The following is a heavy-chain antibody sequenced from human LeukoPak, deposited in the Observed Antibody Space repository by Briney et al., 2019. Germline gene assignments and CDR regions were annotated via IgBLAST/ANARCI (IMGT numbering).Heavy chain of an antibody. CDR2: IDYSGGT. CDR1: GGSISSSTYH. Sequence: PSETLSLTCSVSGGSISSSTYHWGWIRQPPGKGLEWIASIDYSGGTYYNPSLKSRVTISVGTSKNQFSLKLRSVTAADTAVYYCARYASGTNFRGIDSWGQGTLVTVSS. D-gene: IGHD1-26*01. CDR3: ARYASGTNFRGIDS. J-gene: IGHJ4*02. V-gene: IGHV4-39*07.